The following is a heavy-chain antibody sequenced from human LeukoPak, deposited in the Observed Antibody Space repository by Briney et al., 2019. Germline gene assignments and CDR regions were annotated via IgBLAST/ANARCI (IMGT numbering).Heavy chain of an antibody. J-gene: IGHJ3*02. V-gene: IGHV3-33*01. CDR3: VRERGPYNDFDI. Sequence: GGSLGLSCAASGFSFSNFGMHWVRQAPGKGLEWVSVIWSDGKNKFYADSVKGRFTIFRDNSKKTLDLQLNSLRAEDTALYYCVRERGPYNDFDIWGQGTMVTVSS. D-gene: IGHD2-21*01. CDR1: GFSFSNFG. CDR2: IWSDGKNK.